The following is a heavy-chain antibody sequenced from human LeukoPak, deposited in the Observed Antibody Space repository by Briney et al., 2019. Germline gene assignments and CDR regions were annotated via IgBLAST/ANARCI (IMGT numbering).Heavy chain of an antibody. CDR1: GFTFSSHG. J-gene: IGHJ4*02. V-gene: IGHV3-33*01. D-gene: IGHD3-3*01. CDR2: IWYDGSKT. CDR3: AREASGYYRDF. Sequence: GGSLRLSCAASGFTFSSHGMHWVRQAPGKGLDWVAVIWYDGSKTLYADSVKGRFTISRDDSKNTPYLQMNSLRAEDTAVYYCAREASGYYRDFWGQGTLVTVSS.